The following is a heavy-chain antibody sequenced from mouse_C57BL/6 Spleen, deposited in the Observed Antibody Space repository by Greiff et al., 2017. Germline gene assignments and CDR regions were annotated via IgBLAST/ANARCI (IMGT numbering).Heavy chain of an antibody. CDR2: INPGSGGT. CDR3: ARGRDYYGSSFYAMDY. D-gene: IGHD1-1*01. V-gene: IGHV1-54*01. CDR1: GYAFTNYL. Sequence: QVQLQQSGAELVRPGTSVKVSCKASGYAFTNYLIEWVKQRPGQGLEWIGVINPGSGGTNYNEKFKGKATLTADKSSSTAYMQLSSLTSEDSAVYFCARGRDYYGSSFYAMDYWGQGTSVTVSS. J-gene: IGHJ4*01.